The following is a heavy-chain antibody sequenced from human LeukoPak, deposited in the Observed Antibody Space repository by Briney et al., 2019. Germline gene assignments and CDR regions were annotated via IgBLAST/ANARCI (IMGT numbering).Heavy chain of an antibody. V-gene: IGHV1-2*02. D-gene: IGHD3-22*01. Sequence: ASVKVSCKASGYTFTNYYMHWVRQAPGQGLEWLGWINPNSGDTRSLQKFQGRVTMTRDTSINTAYMELSGLRSDDTAVYYCARGVFSVIVVVIRSYYFDYWGQGTLVTVSS. J-gene: IGHJ4*02. CDR3: ARGVFSVIVVVIRSYYFDY. CDR2: INPNSGDT. CDR1: GYTFTNYY.